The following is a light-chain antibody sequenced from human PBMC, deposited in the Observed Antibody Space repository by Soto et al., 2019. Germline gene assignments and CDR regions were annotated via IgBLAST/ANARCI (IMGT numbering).Light chain of an antibody. V-gene: IGKV1-39*01. CDR3: LHSSGTPGT. CDR2: AAS. CDR1: QSISSY. J-gene: IGKJ2*02. Sequence: DIQITQSPSALSASVVDRVTITCRARQSISSYLNWYQQNPENAPTLLIYAASSLQSGVPSRFRGSGSVTDCTLPISSLQPEDFGTYYCLHSSGTPGTSGQGTKLEIK.